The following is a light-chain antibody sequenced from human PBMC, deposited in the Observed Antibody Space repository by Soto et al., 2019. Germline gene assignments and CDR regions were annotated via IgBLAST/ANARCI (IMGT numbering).Light chain of an antibody. J-gene: IGLJ1*01. Sequence: QSVLTQPPSASGSPGQSVTISCTGTSSDVGNYNYVSWYQHHPGKAPKLMIYEVSKRPSGVPDRFSGSKSGNAASLTVSGPQAADEADYYCSSYAGSNNLGHVFGTGTKVTVL. CDR1: SSDVGNYNY. V-gene: IGLV2-8*01. CDR2: EVS. CDR3: SSYAGSNNLGHV.